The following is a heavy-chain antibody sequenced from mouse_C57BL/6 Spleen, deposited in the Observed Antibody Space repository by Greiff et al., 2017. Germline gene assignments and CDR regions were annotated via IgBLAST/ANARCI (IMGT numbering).Heavy chain of an antibody. V-gene: IGHV1-55*01. D-gene: IGHD1-2*01. CDR2: NYPGSGST. CDR1: GYTFTSYW. CDR3: ARRGPITAAHFDY. Sequence: QVQLQQPGAELVKPGASVKMSCKASGYTFTSYWITWVKQRPGQGLEWIGDNYPGSGSTNYNEKFKRKATLTVDTSSSTAYMQLSGLTSEDSAVYYCARRGPITAAHFDYWGQGTTLTVSS. J-gene: IGHJ2*01.